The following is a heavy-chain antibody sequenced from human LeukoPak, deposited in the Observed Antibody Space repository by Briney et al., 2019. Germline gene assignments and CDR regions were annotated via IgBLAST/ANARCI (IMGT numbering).Heavy chain of an antibody. CDR3: ARGLRVAGTINWFDP. V-gene: IGHV4-34*01. D-gene: IGHD6-19*01. CDR2: INHSGST. J-gene: IGHJ5*02. Sequence: SETLSLTCTVSGDSISNYYWSWIRQPPGKGLEWIGEINHSGSTNYNPSLKSRVTISVDTSKNQFSLKLSSVTAADTAVYYCARGLRVAGTINWFDPWGQGTLVTVSS. CDR1: GDSISNYY.